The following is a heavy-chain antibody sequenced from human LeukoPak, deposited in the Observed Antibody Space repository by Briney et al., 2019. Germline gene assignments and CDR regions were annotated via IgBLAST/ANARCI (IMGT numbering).Heavy chain of an antibody. D-gene: IGHD3-22*01. V-gene: IGHV4-30-2*01. CDR3: ARVIEDSSGYYFDY. J-gene: IGHJ4*02. CDR1: GGSISSGGYS. CDR2: IYHSGST. Sequence: MASETLSPTCAVSGGSISSGGYSWSWIRQPPGKGLEWIGYIYHSGSTYYNPSLKSRVIISVDRSKNQFSLKLSSVTAADTAVYYCARVIEDSSGYYFDYWGQGTLVTVSS.